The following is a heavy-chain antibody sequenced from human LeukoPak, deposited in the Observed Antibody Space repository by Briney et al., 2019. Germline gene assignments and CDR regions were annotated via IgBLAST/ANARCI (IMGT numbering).Heavy chain of an antibody. D-gene: IGHD3-22*01. CDR1: GYTFTSYD. CDR3: AGGDYYDSSPFDY. J-gene: IGHJ4*02. CDR2: MNPNSGNT. V-gene: IGHV1-8*01. Sequence: ASVKVSCKASGYTFTSYDINWVRQATGQGLEWMGWMNPNSGNTGYAQKFQGRVTMTRNTSISTAYMELSSLGSEDPGVYYCAGGDYYDSSPFDYWGQGTLVTVSS.